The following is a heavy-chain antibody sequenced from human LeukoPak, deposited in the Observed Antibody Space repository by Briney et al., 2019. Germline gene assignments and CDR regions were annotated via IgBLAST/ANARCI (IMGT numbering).Heavy chain of an antibody. CDR2: IYTSGST. Sequence: PSETLSLTCTVSGGSISSYYWSWIRQPAGKGLEWIGRIYTSGSTNYNPSLKSRVTMSVGTSKNQFSLKLSSVTAADTAVYYCARSDFWSGYMNWFDPWGQGTLVTVSS. CDR3: ARSDFWSGYMNWFDP. J-gene: IGHJ5*02. D-gene: IGHD3-3*01. V-gene: IGHV4-4*07. CDR1: GGSISSYY.